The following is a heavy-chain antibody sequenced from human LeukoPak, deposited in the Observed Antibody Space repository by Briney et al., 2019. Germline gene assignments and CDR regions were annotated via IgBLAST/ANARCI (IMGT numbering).Heavy chain of an antibody. CDR1: GGSISSSNW. D-gene: IGHD3-22*01. CDR2: INHSGST. CDR3: ARRRITMIVVVITPFDY. J-gene: IGHJ4*02. V-gene: IGHV4-4*02. Sequence: SGTLSLTCAVSGGSISSSNWWSWVRQPPGKGLEWIGEINHSGSTNYNPSLKSRVTISVDTSKNQFSLKLSSVTAADTAVYYCARRRITMIVVVITPFDYWGQGTLVTVSS.